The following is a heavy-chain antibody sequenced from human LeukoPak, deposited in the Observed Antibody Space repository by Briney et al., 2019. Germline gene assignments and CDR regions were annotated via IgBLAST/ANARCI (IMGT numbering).Heavy chain of an antibody. J-gene: IGHJ4*02. CDR2: IRYDGSNK. D-gene: IGHD1-7*01. V-gene: IGHV3-30*02. CDR3: ARGMAGLGDWNYGDY. CDR1: GFTFSSYG. Sequence: GGSLRLSCAASGFTFSSYGMHWVRQAPGKGLEWVAFIRYDGSNKYYADSVKGRFTISRDSSKNTLYLQMNSLRAEDTAVYYCARGMAGLGDWNYGDYWGQGTLVTVSS.